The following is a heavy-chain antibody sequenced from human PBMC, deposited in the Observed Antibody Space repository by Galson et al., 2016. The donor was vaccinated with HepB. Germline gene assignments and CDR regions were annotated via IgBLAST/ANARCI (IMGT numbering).Heavy chain of an antibody. V-gene: IGHV3-30*04. CDR1: YS. Sequence: YSMHWVRQAPGKGLEWVAAITSAGDKQYYTDSVRGRFTISRDNSNNMMYLQMNSLRPEDTSVYYCARDAMGRGSGSYSAFDYWGQGTLVAVSS. J-gene: IGHJ4*02. CDR2: ITSAGDKQ. CDR3: ARDAMGRGSGSYSAFDY. D-gene: IGHD1-26*01.